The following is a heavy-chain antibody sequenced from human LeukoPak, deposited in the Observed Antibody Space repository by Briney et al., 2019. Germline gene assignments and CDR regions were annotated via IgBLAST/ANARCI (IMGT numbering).Heavy chain of an antibody. CDR3: AKSGHPGYCYMDV. J-gene: IGHJ6*03. Sequence: GGSLRLSCTASGFSFSIYALSWLPDAPGKGVEGVSGIRGSGAIPYYADSVKGRFTISRDNSKSTLFLHMNTRRAQDTAVYYCAKSGHPGYCYMDVWGKGTTVTVSS. CDR2: IRGSGAIP. V-gene: IGHV3-23*01. CDR1: GFSFSIYA.